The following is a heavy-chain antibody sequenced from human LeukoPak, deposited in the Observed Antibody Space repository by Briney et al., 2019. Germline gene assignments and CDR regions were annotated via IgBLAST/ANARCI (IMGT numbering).Heavy chain of an antibody. V-gene: IGHV1-2*04. J-gene: IGHJ6*02. CDR1: GYTFTGYY. D-gene: IGHD2-2*01. Sequence: ASVKVSCKASGYTFTGYYMHWVRQAPGQGLEWMGWINPNSGGTNYAQKFQGWVTMTRDTSISTAYMELSRLRSDDTAVYYCARVWVVPAATPDYYYGMDVWGQGTTVTVSS. CDR3: ARVWVVPAATPDYYYGMDV. CDR2: INPNSGGT.